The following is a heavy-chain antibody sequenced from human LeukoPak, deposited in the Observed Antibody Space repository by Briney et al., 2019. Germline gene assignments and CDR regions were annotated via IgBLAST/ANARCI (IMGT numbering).Heavy chain of an antibody. V-gene: IGHV3-23*01. D-gene: IGHD6-19*01. CDR1: GFTFSSSA. Sequence: GGSLRLSCAASGFTFSSSAMSWVRQAPGKGLEWVSAISNNGGYTYYADSVQGRFTVSRDNSKSTLCLQMNSLRAEDTAVYYCARVVAVAGRAFDIWGQGTMVTVSS. CDR3: ARVVAVAGRAFDI. CDR2: ISNNGGYT. J-gene: IGHJ3*02.